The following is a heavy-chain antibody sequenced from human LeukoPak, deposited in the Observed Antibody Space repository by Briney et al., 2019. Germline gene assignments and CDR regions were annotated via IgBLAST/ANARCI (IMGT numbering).Heavy chain of an antibody. CDR1: GYSLSSGYY. CDR3: ARLFARNWFDP. CDR2: IYHSGST. D-gene: IGHD3-16*01. J-gene: IGHJ5*02. Sequence: SETLSLTCAVSGYSLSSGYYWGWIRQPPGKGLEWIGSIYHSGSTYYNPSLKSRVTISVDTSKNQFSLKLSSVTAADTAVYYCARLFARNWFDPWGQGILVTVSS. V-gene: IGHV4-38-2*01.